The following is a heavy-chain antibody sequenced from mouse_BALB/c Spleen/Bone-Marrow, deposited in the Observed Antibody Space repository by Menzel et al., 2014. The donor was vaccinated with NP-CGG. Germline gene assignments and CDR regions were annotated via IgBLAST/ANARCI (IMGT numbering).Heavy chain of an antibody. CDR2: INPSTGYA. Sequence: VQLVESGPELAKPGASVKMACKASGYTFTDTWIHWIKQRPGQGLEWIGYINPSTGYAEYNQNFKDKATLTVDKSSSTAYMQLSSLTSEDSAVYYCARDYWGQGPPLTVSS. J-gene: IGHJ2*01. CDR1: GYTFTDTW. V-gene: IGHV1-7*01. CDR3: ARDY.